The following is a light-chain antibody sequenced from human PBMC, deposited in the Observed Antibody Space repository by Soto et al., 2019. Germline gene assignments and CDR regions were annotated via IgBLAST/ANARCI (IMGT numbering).Light chain of an antibody. CDR1: QSVLYSSNNKNY. V-gene: IGKV4-1*01. Sequence: DIVLTQSPDSLAVSLGERATINCKSSQSVLYSSNNKNYLAWYQQKPEQPPKLLIYWASTRESGVPDRSSGSGSGTDFTLTIRSLQAEDVAVYYCQQYYSTPYTFGQGTKLEIK. J-gene: IGKJ2*01. CDR2: WAS. CDR3: QQYYSTPYT.